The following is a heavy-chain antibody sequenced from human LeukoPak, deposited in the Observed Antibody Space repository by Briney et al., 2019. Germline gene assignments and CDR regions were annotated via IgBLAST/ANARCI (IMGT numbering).Heavy chain of an antibody. D-gene: IGHD5-24*01. CDR3: ARSKPVEMATIDY. J-gene: IGHJ4*02. CDR2: INPNSGGT. V-gene: IGHV1-2*06. CDR1: GYTFTGYY. Sequence: ASVKVSCKASGYTFTGYYMHWVRQAPGQGLEWMGRINPNSGGTNYAQKFQGRVTMARDTSISTAYMELSRLRSDDTAVYYCARSKPVEMATIDYWGQGTLVTVSS.